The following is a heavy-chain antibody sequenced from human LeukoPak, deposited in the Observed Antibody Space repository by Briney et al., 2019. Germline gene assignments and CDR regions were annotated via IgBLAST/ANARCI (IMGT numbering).Heavy chain of an antibody. D-gene: IGHD4-17*01. CDR1: GFTFSNYW. J-gene: IGHJ4*02. Sequence: GGSLRLSCAASGFTFSNYWMHWVRQAPGKGLVWVSRIKRDGSSTSYADSVKGRFTISRDNTKNTLYLQMNNLRAEDTAVYYCAPYYTVTTGYWGQGTLVTVSS. CDR3: APYYTVTTGY. CDR2: IKRDGSST. V-gene: IGHV3-74*01.